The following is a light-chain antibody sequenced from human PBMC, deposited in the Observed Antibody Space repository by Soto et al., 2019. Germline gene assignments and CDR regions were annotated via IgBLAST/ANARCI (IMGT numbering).Light chain of an antibody. V-gene: IGKV1-5*01. CDR3: QQYNSYWK. Sequence: DIQMTQSPSTLSASVGDRVTITCRASQSISSWLAWYQQKPGKAPKLLIYDASSLESGVPPGFSGSGSGTEFTLTISSLQPDDFAAYYCQQYNSYWKFGQGTKV. CDR1: QSISSW. J-gene: IGKJ1*01. CDR2: DAS.